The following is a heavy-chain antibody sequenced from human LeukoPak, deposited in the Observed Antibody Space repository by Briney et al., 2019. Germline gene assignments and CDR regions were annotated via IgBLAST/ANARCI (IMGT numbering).Heavy chain of an antibody. CDR1: GFTVSSNY. Sequence: GGSLRLSCAASGFTVSSNYMSWVRQAPGKGLEWVSVIYSGGSTYYADSVKGRFTISRDNSKNTLYLQMNSLRAEDTAVYYCARDPLSYNWFDPWGQGTLVTVSS. J-gene: IGHJ5*02. D-gene: IGHD2/OR15-2a*01. CDR3: ARDPLSYNWFDP. V-gene: IGHV3-66*01. CDR2: IYSGGST.